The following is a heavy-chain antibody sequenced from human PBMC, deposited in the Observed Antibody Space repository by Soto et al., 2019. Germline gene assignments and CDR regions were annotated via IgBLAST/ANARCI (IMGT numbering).Heavy chain of an antibody. D-gene: IGHD5-18*01. J-gene: IGHJ4*02. CDR3: AKEKNPGYFHGTFDS. V-gene: IGHV3-30*18. CDR2: ISYDGINK. Sequence: GGSLRLSCAASGFPFSTYDMHLVRQSPGKGLEWVAFISYDGINKYYADSVKGRFTISRDNSKNTLYLQMNSLRAEDTAVYYCAKEKNPGYFHGTFDSWGQGTLVTVSS. CDR1: GFPFSTYD.